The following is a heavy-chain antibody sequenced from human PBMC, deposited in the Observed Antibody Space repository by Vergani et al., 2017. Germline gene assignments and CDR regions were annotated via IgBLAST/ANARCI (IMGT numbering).Heavy chain of an antibody. J-gene: IGHJ5*02. V-gene: IGHV4-30-4*08. D-gene: IGHD1-26*01. CDR1: GGPISSGDYY. Sequence: QVQLQESGPGLVKPSQTLSLTCTVSGGPISSGDYYLSWIRQPPGKGLEWIGYIYYSGSTYYNPSLKLLFTISVDTSKNQFSRKRSSVTAANTAVYYCARGVGAWDNWFDPWGQGTLVTVSS. CDR3: ARGVGAWDNWFDP. CDR2: IYYSGST.